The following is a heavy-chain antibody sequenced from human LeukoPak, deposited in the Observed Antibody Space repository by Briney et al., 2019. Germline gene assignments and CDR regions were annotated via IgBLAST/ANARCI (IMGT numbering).Heavy chain of an antibody. CDR2: ISSSGSTI. V-gene: IGHV3-48*03. CDR1: GFTFSSFE. D-gene: IGHD2-2*01. CDR3: ARSGYLGPDY. Sequence: GGSLRLSCAASGFTFSSFEVNWVRQAPGKGLEWVSYISSSGSTIYFADSVKGRFTTSRDNAKNSLYLQMNSLRADDTAVYCCARSGYLGPDYWGQGTPVTVSS. J-gene: IGHJ4*02.